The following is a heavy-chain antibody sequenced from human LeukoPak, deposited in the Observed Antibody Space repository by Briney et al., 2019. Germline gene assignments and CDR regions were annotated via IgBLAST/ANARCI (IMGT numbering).Heavy chain of an antibody. V-gene: IGHV3-23*01. J-gene: IGHJ4*02. Sequence: GGSLRLSCAASGFTFSSYWMNWARQAPGKGLEWVSTISGSGGSTYYADSVKGRFTISRDNSKNTLHLQMNSLRAEDTAVYYCAKSAYYDSSGFYREYYFDYWGQGTLVAVSS. CDR2: ISGSGGST. CDR1: GFTFSSYW. D-gene: IGHD3-22*01. CDR3: AKSAYYDSSGFYREYYFDY.